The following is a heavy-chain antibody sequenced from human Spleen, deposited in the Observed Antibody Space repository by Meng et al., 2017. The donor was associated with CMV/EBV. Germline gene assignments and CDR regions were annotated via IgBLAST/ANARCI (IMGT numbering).Heavy chain of an antibody. CDR1: GFTFSSYA. CDR2: IYGGGSRT. CDR3: AREPGPDCGGDCYPDY. J-gene: IGHJ4*02. D-gene: IGHD2-21*01. Sequence: GGSLRLSCAASGFTFSSYAMNWARHAPGKGLEWVSAIYGGGSRTYYADSVQGRFTISRDNSKNTLFLQMNTLRADDTAIYFCAREPGPDCGGDCYPDYWGQGTLVTVSS. V-gene: IGHV3-23*03.